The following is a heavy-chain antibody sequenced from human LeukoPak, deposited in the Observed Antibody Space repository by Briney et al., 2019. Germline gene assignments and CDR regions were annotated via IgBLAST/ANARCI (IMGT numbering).Heavy chain of an antibody. D-gene: IGHD1-26*01. CDR1: GFTFSSYG. V-gene: IGHV3-30*18. CDR2: ISYDGSNK. CDR3: AKNSGSYGLYYFDY. Sequence: GRSLRLSCAASGFTFSSYGMHWVRQAPGKGLEWVAVISYDGSNKYYADSVKGRFTISRDNSKNTLYLQMNSLRAEDTAVYYCAKNSGSYGLYYFDYWGQGTLVAVSS. J-gene: IGHJ4*02.